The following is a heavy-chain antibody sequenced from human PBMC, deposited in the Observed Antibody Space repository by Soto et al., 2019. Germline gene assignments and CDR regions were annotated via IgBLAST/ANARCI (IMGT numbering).Heavy chain of an antibody. V-gene: IGHV3-11*01. CDR3: ARDEYSYGFGD. D-gene: IGHD5-18*01. J-gene: IGHJ4*02. CDR1: GFTFSDYY. Sequence: PXGSLILTFAASGFTFSDYYMSWIRQAPGKGLEWVSYISSSGSTIYYADSVKGRFTISRDNAKNSLYLQMNSLRAEDTAVYYCARDEYSYGFGDWGQGTLVTVSS. CDR2: ISSSGSTI.